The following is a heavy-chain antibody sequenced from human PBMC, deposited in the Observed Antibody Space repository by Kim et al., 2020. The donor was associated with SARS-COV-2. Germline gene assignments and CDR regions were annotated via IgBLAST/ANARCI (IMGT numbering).Heavy chain of an antibody. D-gene: IGHD3-10*01. V-gene: IGHV3-23*01. CDR3: AKDHVLLWFGEVTYYFDY. CDR2: ISGSGGST. CDR1: GFTFSSYA. J-gene: IGHJ4*02. Sequence: GGSLRLSCAASGFTFSSYAMSWVRQAPGKGLEWVSAISGSGGSTYYADSVKGRFTISRDNSKNTLYLQMNSLRAEDTAVYYCAKDHVLLWFGEVTYYFDYWGQGTLVTVSS.